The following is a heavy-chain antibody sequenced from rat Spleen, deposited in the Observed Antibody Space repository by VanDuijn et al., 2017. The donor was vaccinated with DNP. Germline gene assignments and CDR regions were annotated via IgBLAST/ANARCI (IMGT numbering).Heavy chain of an antibody. CDR3: ARFGPDLDY. J-gene: IGHJ2*01. D-gene: IGHD3-1*01. CDR2: ISYSGST. CDR1: GYSITSNY. Sequence: EVQLQESGPGLVKPSQSLSLTCSVTGYSITSNYWAWIRKFTGNKMEWIGNISYSGSTNYNPSTKSRISITRDTAKNKFFLQLNSVTTEDTATYYCARFGPDLDYWGQGVMVTVSS. V-gene: IGHV3-1*01.